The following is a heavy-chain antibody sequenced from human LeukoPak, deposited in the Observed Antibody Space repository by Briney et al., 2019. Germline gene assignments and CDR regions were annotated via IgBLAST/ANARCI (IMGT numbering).Heavy chain of an antibody. CDR3: AKDSSRRHPSSSRDLDWN. CDR2: ISGSGGST. Sequence: GGSLRLSCAASGFTFSSYAMSWVRQAPGKGLEWVSAISGSGGSTYYADSVKGRFTISRDNSKNTLYLQMNSLRAEDTAVYYCAKDSSRRHPSSSRDLDWNWGQGTLVTVSS. J-gene: IGHJ4*02. V-gene: IGHV3-23*01. D-gene: IGHD6-6*01. CDR1: GFTFSSYA.